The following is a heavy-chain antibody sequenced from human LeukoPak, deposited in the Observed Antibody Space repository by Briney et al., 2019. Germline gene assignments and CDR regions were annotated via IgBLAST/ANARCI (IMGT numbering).Heavy chain of an antibody. J-gene: IGHJ4*02. CDR1: GFTFSSYW. V-gene: IGHV3-74*01. CDR2: INSDGSST. Sequence: GGSLRLSCAASGFTFSSYWMSWVRQAPGKGLVWVSRINSDGSSTNYADSVKGRFTISRVNAKNTLYLQMNSLRAEDTAVYYCAREPRPRARADDYWGQGTLVTVSS. CDR3: AREPRPRARADDY.